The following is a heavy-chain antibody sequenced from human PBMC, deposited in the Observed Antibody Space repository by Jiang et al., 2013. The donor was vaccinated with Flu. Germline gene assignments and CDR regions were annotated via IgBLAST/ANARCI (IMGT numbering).Heavy chain of an antibody. D-gene: IGHD3-9*01. CDR3: ARWGYYDILTGSEGYNWFDP. CDR2: INPGSNNT. CDR1: GYTFTNYG. J-gene: IGHJ5*02. V-gene: IGHV1-3*01. Sequence: SVKVSCKASGYTFTNYGLSWVRQAPGQRLEWMGWINPGSNNTKYSQKFQGRVTITRDTSASTAYMELSSLRSEDTAVYYCARWGYYDILTGSEGYNWFDPWGQGTLVTVSS.